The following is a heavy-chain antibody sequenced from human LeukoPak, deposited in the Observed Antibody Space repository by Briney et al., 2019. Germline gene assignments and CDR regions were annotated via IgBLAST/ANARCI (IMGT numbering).Heavy chain of an antibody. D-gene: IGHD4-23*01. J-gene: IGHJ4*02. V-gene: IGHV3-23*01. CDR3: AKSSDYGGKGPFDY. CDR1: GFTFSSYA. Sequence: AGSLRLSCAASGFTFSSYAMSWVRQAPGKGLEWVSAISGSGGSTYYADSVKGRFTISRDNSKNTLYLQMNSLRAEDTAVYYCAKSSDYGGKGPFDYWGQGTLVTVSS. CDR2: ISGSGGST.